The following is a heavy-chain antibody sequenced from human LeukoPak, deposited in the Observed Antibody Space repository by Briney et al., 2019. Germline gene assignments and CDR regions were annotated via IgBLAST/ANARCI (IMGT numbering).Heavy chain of an antibody. Sequence: GGSLRLSCAASGFTFSNAWMSWVRQAPGRGLEWLSSINYSGGDTYYADSVKGRLTISRDNSKNILYLQMDNLRAEDTAVYYCARSFRYNSGSDYWGQGTLVTVSP. CDR1: GFTFSNAW. D-gene: IGHD5-18*01. CDR3: ARSFRYNSGSDY. J-gene: IGHJ4*02. CDR2: INYSGGDT. V-gene: IGHV3-23*01.